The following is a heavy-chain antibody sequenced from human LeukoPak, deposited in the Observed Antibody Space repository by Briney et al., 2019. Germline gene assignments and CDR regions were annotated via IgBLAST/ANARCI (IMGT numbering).Heavy chain of an antibody. J-gene: IGHJ4*02. V-gene: IGHV1-18*01. CDR1: GYTFTSYG. CDR3: ARDWVGAPPFDY. Sequence: ASVKVSCKASGYTFTSYGISWVGQAPGQGRERMGWISAYNGNTKYEQKLQGRVTMTRDTSTSTAYMQLRSLRSDDTAVYYCARDWVGAPPFDYWGQGTLVTVSS. CDR2: ISAYNGNT. D-gene: IGHD1-26*01.